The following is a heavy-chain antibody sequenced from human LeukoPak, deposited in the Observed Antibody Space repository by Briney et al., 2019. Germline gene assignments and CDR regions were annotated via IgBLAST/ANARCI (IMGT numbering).Heavy chain of an antibody. CDR3: ARDVALHYDILTGSFDY. V-gene: IGHV1-2*02. D-gene: IGHD3-9*01. J-gene: IGHJ4*02. CDR2: INPNSGGT. CDR1: GYTFTGYY. Sequence: GASVKVSCKASGYTFTGYYMHWVRQAPGQGLEWMGWINPNSGGTNYAQKFQGRVTMTRDTSISTAYMELSRLRSDDTAVYYCARDVALHYDILTGSFDYWGQGTLVTVSS.